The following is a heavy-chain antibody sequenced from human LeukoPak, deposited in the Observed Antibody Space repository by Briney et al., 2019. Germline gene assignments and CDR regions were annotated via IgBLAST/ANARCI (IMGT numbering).Heavy chain of an antibody. CDR2: ISPYNGNT. CDR1: GYSFTSFG. CDR3: ARSRSGSGSYYYSFDY. Sequence: GASVKVSCKASGYSFTSFGISWVRQAPGQGLEWMGWISPYNGNTNYPEKLQGRVTMPAHTSPSTAYMELRRLRSDDTAVYYCARSRSGSGSYYYSFDYWGQGALVTVSS. D-gene: IGHD3-10*01. J-gene: IGHJ4*02. V-gene: IGHV1-18*01.